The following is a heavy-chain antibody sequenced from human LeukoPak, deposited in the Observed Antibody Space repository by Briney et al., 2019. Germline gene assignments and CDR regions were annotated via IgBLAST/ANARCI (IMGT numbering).Heavy chain of an antibody. D-gene: IGHD4-11*01. Sequence: SETLSLTCTVSGGSISSSSYYWGWIRQPPGKGLEWIGSIYYSGSTYYNPSLKSRVTTSVDTSKNQFSLKLSSVTAADTAVYYCASRYSNPYYYYYYYMDVWGKGTTVTVSS. CDR3: ASRYSNPYYYYYYYMDV. V-gene: IGHV4-39*07. CDR2: IYYSGST. CDR1: GGSISSSSYY. J-gene: IGHJ6*03.